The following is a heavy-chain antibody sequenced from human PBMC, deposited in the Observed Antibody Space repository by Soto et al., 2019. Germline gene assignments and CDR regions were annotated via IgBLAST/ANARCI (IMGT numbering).Heavy chain of an antibody. CDR3: ARDSPNSSSSGLFYYYYGMDV. CDR1: GFTFSSYG. D-gene: IGHD6-6*01. CDR2: IWYDGSNK. Sequence: GGSLRLSCAASGFTFSSYGMHWVRQAPGKGLEWVAVIWYDGSNKYYADPVKGRFTISRDNSKNTLYLQMNSLRAEDTAVYYCARDSPNSSSSGLFYYYYGMDVWGQGTTVTVSS. V-gene: IGHV3-33*01. J-gene: IGHJ6*02.